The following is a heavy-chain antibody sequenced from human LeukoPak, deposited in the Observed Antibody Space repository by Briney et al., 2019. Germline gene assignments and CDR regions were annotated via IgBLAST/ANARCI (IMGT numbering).Heavy chain of an antibody. D-gene: IGHD4-23*01. J-gene: IGHJ4*02. Sequence: SQTLSLTCAISGDSVSSNTVAWNWIRQSPSRGLEWLGRTYYRSKWGNDYAVSVKSRISINPDTSKNQFSLQLNSVTPEDTAVYYCARSGGGNMPFDYWGQGTLVTVSS. CDR2: TYYRSKWGN. CDR3: ARSGGGNMPFDY. V-gene: IGHV6-1*01. CDR1: GDSVSSNTVA.